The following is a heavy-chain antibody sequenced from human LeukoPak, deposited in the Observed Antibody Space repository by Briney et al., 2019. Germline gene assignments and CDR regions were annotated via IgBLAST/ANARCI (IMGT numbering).Heavy chain of an antibody. Sequence: PSETLSLTCTVSGGSINYDYWSWIRQSPGKRLEWIGYIHYSGATNYSPSLNSRVTISVDTSKNQFSLKLSSVTAADTALYYCAPLRGASTAVFDSWGQGTLVTVSS. V-gene: IGHV4-59*08. CDR2: IHYSGAT. CDR3: APLRGASTAVFDS. CDR1: GGSINYDY. D-gene: IGHD2-21*02. J-gene: IGHJ4*02.